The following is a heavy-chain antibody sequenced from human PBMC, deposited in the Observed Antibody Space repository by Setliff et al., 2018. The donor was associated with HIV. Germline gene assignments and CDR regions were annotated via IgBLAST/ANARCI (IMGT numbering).Heavy chain of an antibody. CDR1: GYSISSGNY. Sequence: SETLSLTCVVSGYSISSGNYWGWIRQPPGKGLEWIGNIYHTGSTNCNPSLKSRVTMSVDTSRNHFSLKLTSVTAADTAVYYCARQAIFGYYDSSGYLDYWGQGTLVTVSS. V-gene: IGHV4-38-2*01. CDR3: ARQAIFGYYDSSGYLDY. J-gene: IGHJ4*02. CDR2: IYHTGST. D-gene: IGHD3-22*01.